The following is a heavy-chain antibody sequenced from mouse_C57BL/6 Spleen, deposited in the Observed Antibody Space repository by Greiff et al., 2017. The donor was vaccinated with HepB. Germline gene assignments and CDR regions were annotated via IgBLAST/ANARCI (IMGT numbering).Heavy chain of an antibody. CDR2: TNPTNGRT. D-gene: IGHD1-1*01. CDR1: GYTFTSYW. J-gene: IGHJ2*01. Sequence: QVQLQQPGADLVKAGASVKMSCKASGYTFTSYWMHWVQQRLGQGLEWFAETNPTNGRTYYNEKFKSKATLTVDKSSSTAYMLLSGPTFEDSAVYYCARIKKIVATYFDYWGQGTTLTVSS. CDR3: ARIKKIVATYFDY. V-gene: IGHV1S81*02.